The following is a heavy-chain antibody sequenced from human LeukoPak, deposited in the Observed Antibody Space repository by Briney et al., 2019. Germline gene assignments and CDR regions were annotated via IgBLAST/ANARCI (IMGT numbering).Heavy chain of an antibody. V-gene: IGHV1-18*01. D-gene: IGHD2-2*01. CDR2: ISAYNGNT. Sequence: ASVKVSCKASGYTFTSYGISWVRQAPGQGLEWMGWISAYNGNTNYAQKLQGRVTMTTDTSTSTGYMELRSLRSDDTAVYYCARDRIVPGNWFDPWGQGTLVTVSS. CDR3: ARDRIVPGNWFDP. CDR1: GYTFTSYG. J-gene: IGHJ5*02.